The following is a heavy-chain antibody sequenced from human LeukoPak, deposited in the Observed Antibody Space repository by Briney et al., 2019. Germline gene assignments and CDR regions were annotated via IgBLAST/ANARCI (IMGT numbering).Heavy chain of an antibody. D-gene: IGHD5-12*01. Sequence: SETLSLTCAVSGGSISSSNWWSWVRQPPGKGLEWIGEIYHSGSTNYNPSLKSRVTLSVDKSKNQFSLELSSVAAADTALYYCARGPSVAAHLDYWGQGTLVTVSS. V-gene: IGHV4-4*02. CDR2: IYHSGST. CDR3: ARGPSVAAHLDY. J-gene: IGHJ4*02. CDR1: GGSISSSNW.